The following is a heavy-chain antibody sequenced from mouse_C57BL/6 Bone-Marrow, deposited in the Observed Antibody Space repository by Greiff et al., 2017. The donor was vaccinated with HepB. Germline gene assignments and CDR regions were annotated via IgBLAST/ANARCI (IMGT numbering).Heavy chain of an antibody. CDR2: ISSGSSTI. CDR3: ARDGSYAMDY. Sequence: EVNVVESGGGLVKPGGSLKLSCAASGFTFSDYGMHWVRQAPVKGLEWVAYISSGSSTIYYADTVKGRFTISRDNAKNTLFLQMTSLRSEDTAMYYCARDGSYAMDYWGQGTSVTVSS. CDR1: GFTFSDYG. J-gene: IGHJ4*01. V-gene: IGHV5-17*01.